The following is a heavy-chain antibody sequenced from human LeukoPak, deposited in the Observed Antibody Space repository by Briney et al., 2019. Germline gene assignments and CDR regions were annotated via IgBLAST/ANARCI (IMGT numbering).Heavy chain of an antibody. CDR2: IWYDGSNK. J-gene: IGHJ6*02. Sequence: GGSLRLSCAASGFTFSSYGMHWVCQAPRKGLEWVAVIWYDGSNKYYADSAKGRLTISRDNSKNTPYLQMNSLRAEDMAVYYCAGERVATVTSDSLICYYYGLDVWGQGTPVTVSS. V-gene: IGHV3-33*01. CDR1: GFTFSSYG. D-gene: IGHD4-17*01. CDR3: AGERVATVTSDSLICYYYGLDV.